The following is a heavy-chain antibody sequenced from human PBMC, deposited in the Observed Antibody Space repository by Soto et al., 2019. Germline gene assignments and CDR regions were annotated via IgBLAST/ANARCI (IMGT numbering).Heavy chain of an antibody. CDR3: ARGSTTVTTYWFDP. D-gene: IGHD4-17*01. CDR1: GGSISSGGYY. V-gene: IGHV4-31*03. J-gene: IGHJ5*02. CDR2: IYYSGST. Sequence: SLTCTVSGGSISSGGYYWSWIRQHPGKGLEWIGYIYYSGSTYYNPSLKSRVTISVDTSKNQFSLKLSSVTAADTAVYYCARGSTTVTTYWFDPWGQGTLVTVSS.